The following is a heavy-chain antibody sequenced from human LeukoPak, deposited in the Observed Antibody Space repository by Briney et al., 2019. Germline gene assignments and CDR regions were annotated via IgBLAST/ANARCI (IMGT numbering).Heavy chain of an antibody. CDR1: GGSISSYY. Sequence: PSETLSLTCTVSGGSISSYYWSWIRQPPGKGLEWIGYIYYSGSTNYNPSLKSRVTMSVDTSKNQFSLKLSSVTAADTAVYYCASFTIFGVVISWGGQGTLVTVSS. V-gene: IGHV4-59*12. J-gene: IGHJ4*02. CDR3: ASFTIFGVVISW. D-gene: IGHD3-3*01. CDR2: IYYSGST.